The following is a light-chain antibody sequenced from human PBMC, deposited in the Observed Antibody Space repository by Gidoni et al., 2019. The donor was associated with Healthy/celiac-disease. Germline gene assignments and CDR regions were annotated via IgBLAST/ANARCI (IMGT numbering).Light chain of an antibody. CDR1: SSDVGGYTY. CDR2: DVS. J-gene: IGLJ1*01. Sequence: QSALTHPRPVSGSPGPSATISCTGTSSDVGGYTYVSWYQQHPGKAPKLMIYDVSKRPSGVPDRFSGSKSGNTASLTISGLQAEDEADYYCCSYAGSYTYVFGTGTKVTVL. V-gene: IGLV2-11*01. CDR3: CSYAGSYTYV.